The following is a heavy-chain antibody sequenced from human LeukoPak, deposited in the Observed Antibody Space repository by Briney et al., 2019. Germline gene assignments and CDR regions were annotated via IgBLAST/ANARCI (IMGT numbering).Heavy chain of an antibody. CDR1: GFTFSSYW. V-gene: IGHV3-30*03. D-gene: IGHD3-10*01. CDR2: ISYDGSKK. Sequence: GGSLRLSCAASGFTFSSYWMTWVRQAPGKGLEWVAVISYDGSKKYYADSVKGRFTISRDNSKNTLYLQMNSLRAEDTAVYYCARDRSEDPLLWFGELLFDYWGQGTLVTVSS. CDR3: ARDRSEDPLLWFGELLFDY. J-gene: IGHJ4*02.